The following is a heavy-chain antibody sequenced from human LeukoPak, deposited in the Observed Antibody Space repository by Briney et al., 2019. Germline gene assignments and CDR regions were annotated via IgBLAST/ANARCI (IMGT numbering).Heavy chain of an antibody. V-gene: IGHV6-1*01. CDR3: ARDNVRAVDAFDI. CDR2: TYYRSKWYY. Sequence: SQTLSLTCAISGDSVSRNRAAWNWIRQSPSRGLEWLGRTYYRSKWYYDYAVSVKSRITINPDTSKNQFSLKLSSVTAADTAVYYCARDNVRAVDAFDIWGQGTMVTVSS. CDR1: GDSVSRNRAA. D-gene: IGHD6-6*01. J-gene: IGHJ3*02.